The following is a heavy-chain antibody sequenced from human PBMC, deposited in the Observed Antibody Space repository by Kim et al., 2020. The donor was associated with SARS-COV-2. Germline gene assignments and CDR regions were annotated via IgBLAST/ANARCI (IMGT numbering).Heavy chain of an antibody. CDR2: IYPGDSDT. J-gene: IGHJ4*02. CDR1: GYRFTNYW. V-gene: IGHV5-51*01. Sequence: GESLKISCLGSGYRFTNYWIAWVRQMPGKGLEWMGIIYPGDSDTYYSPSFKGQVTISADKSVSTAYLQWSSLKASDSAMYFCARFADTGTPLDYWGQGTLVTVSS. D-gene: IGHD3-10*01. CDR3: ARFADTGTPLDY.